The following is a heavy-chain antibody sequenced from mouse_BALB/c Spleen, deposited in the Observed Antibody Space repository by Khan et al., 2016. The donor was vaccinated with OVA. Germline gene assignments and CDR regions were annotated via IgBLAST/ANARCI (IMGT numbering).Heavy chain of an antibody. CDR1: GYSITSGYG. Sequence: EVQLQESGPGLVKPSQSLSLTCTVTGYSITSGYGWYWLRPFPGNKLEWMGYISYSGSTNYNPSLKSRISITRDTSKNQFFLQLNSVTTEDTATYYCARTARIKYWGQGTTLTVSS. CDR2: ISYSGST. D-gene: IGHD1-2*01. CDR3: ARTARIKY. V-gene: IGHV3-1*02. J-gene: IGHJ2*01.